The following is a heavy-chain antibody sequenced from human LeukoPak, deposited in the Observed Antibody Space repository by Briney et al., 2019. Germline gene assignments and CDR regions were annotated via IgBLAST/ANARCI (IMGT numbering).Heavy chain of an antibody. V-gene: IGHV1-69*10. J-gene: IGHJ4*02. D-gene: IGHD5-18*01. CDR1: GGTFSSYA. CDR2: IIPILGIP. Sequence: SVTVSCKASGGTFSSYAISWVRQAPGQGLEWMGRIIPILGIPNFAQKLQGRVTLSADTSTSTAYMEVSSLTSEDTAVYYCAREADLVKYNYGYFDYWGQGTLVTVSS. CDR3: AREADLVKYNYGYFDY.